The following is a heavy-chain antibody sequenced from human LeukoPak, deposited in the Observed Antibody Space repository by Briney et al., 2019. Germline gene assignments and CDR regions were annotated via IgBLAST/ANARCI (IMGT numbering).Heavy chain of an antibody. V-gene: IGHV3-21*01. CDR3: ASGIAAAGTDY. Sequence: SGGSLRLSCAASGFTFSSYSMNWVRQAPGKGLEWVSSISSSSSYIYYADSVKGRFTISRDNAKNSLYLQMNSLRAEDTAVYYCASGIAAAGTDYWGQGTLVTVSS. CDR2: ISSSSSYI. J-gene: IGHJ4*02. D-gene: IGHD6-13*01. CDR1: GFTFSSYS.